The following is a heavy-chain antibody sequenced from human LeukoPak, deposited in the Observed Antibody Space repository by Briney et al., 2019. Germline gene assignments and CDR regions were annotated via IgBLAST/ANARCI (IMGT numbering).Heavy chain of an antibody. J-gene: IGHJ4*02. D-gene: IGHD3-22*01. CDR3: ARGRYYYDSSGYYGYYFDY. V-gene: IGHV4-34*01. CDR2: INHSGST. CDR1: GGSFRGYY. Sequence: PSETLSLTCAVYGGSFRGYYWSWIRQPPGKGLEWIGEINHSGSTNYNPSLKSRVTISVDTSKNQFSLKLSSVTAADTAVYYCARGRYYYDSSGYYGYYFDYWGQGTLVTVSS.